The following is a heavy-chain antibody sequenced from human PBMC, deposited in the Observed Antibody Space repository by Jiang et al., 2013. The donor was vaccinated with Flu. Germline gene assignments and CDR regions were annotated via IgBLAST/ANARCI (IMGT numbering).Heavy chain of an antibody. D-gene: IGHD3-16*02. CDR1: GYSFNSYG. CDR2: ISGYNGNT. V-gene: IGHV1-18*04. J-gene: IGHJ3*02. CDR3: AREGFITKILGDAFDI. Sequence: SGAEVKKPGASVKVSCKTSGYSFNSYGITWVRQAPGQGLEWMGWISGYNGNTGYAQKFQGRVTMTTDTSTTTAYMELRGLRSDDTAVYYCAREGFITKILGDAFDIWGQGTMVTVSS.